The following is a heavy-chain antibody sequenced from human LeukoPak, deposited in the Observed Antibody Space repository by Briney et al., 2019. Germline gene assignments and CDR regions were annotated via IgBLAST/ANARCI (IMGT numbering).Heavy chain of an antibody. CDR3: ARQSPYSGSNGFDP. CDR2: IYPADSDI. V-gene: IGHV5-51*01. Sequence: GESLKISCKASGYSFTKWWIGWVRQMPGKGLEWMGIIYPADSDIRYSPSFQGQVTISADESISTAYLQWHSLKASDTAIYYCARQSPYSGSNGFDPWGQGTLVTVSS. J-gene: IGHJ5*02. D-gene: IGHD1-26*01. CDR1: GYSFTKWW.